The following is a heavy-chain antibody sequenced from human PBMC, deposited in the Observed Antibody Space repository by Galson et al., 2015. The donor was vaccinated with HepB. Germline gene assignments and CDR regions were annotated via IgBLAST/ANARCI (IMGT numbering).Heavy chain of an antibody. D-gene: IGHD6-6*01. CDR3: ARLTSSSFRYHDYYYGMDV. J-gene: IGHJ6*02. V-gene: IGHV5-10-1*01. CDR2: IDPSDSYT. Sequence: QSGAEVKKPGESLKISCKGSGYSFSTYWIGWVRQMPGKGLEWMGRIDPSDSYTNYSPSFQGHVTISADKSISTAYLQWSSLKASDTAMYYCARLTSSSFRYHDYYYGMDVWGQGTTVTVSS. CDR1: GYSFSTYW.